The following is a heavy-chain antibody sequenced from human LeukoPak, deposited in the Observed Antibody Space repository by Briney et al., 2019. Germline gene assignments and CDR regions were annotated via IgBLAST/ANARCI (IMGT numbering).Heavy chain of an antibody. J-gene: IGHJ4*02. D-gene: IGHD3-3*01. Sequence: PSETLSLTCIVSGGSISSYYWSWIRQPPGKGLEWIGYIYYSGSTNYNPSLKSRVTISVDTSKYQFSLKLSSVTAADTAVYYCARSLRPPYFDYWGQGTLVTVSS. CDR3: ARSLRPPYFDY. CDR1: GGSISSYY. V-gene: IGHV4-59*08. CDR2: IYYSGST.